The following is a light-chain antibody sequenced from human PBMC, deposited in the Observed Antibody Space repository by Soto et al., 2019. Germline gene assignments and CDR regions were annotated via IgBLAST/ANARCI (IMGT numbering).Light chain of an antibody. J-gene: IGKJ3*01. CDR1: QSVTNNF. CDR3: QQYGTPLST. CDR2: GAS. V-gene: IGKV3-20*01. Sequence: IVLTQSPGTLSLSPGERATLSCGASQSVTNNFLAWYQQKPGQAPRLLIYGASGRATGVPDRFSGSGSGTDFTLTISRLEPGDFAVYYCQQYGTPLSTFGPGTKVDI.